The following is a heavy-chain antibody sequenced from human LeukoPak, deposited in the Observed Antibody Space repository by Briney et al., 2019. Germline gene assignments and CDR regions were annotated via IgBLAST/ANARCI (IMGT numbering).Heavy chain of an antibody. CDR3: AKDLGTGTHCYYYGMDV. J-gene: IGHJ6*02. CDR1: GFTFNNYA. Sequence: GGSLRLSCAASGFTFNNYAMTWVRQAPGKGLEWVSTISDSVSGGSTYYADSVKGRFTISRDNSKNTLYLQMNSLRAEDTAVYYCAKDLGTGTHCYYYGMDVWGQGTTVTVSS. CDR2: ISDSVSGGST. V-gene: IGHV3-23*01. D-gene: IGHD7-27*01.